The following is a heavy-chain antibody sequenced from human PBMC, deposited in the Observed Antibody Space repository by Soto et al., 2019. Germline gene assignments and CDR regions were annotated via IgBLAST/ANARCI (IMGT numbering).Heavy chain of an antibody. CDR1: GGSISGYY. Sequence: SEPLRLTCTVAGGSISGYYWRRIRQPPGKGLEWIGYIYYSGSTNYNPSLKSRVTISVDTSKNQFSLKLSSVTAADTAVYYWARGLETDYWGQGTLVTGSS. D-gene: IGHD5-12*01. J-gene: IGHJ4*02. CDR2: IYYSGST. CDR3: ARGLETDY. V-gene: IGHV4-59*01.